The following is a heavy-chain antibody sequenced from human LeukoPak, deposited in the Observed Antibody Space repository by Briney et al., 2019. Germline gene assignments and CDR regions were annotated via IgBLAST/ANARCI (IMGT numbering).Heavy chain of an antibody. D-gene: IGHD3-22*01. V-gene: IGHV3-33*01. CDR1: GFTFSSYG. CDR3: ARDKGYDSSVYYLDY. J-gene: IGHJ4*02. Sequence: GGSLRLSCAASGFTFSSYGMHWVRQAPGKGLEWVAIIWYDGSNKYYADSVKGRFTISRDNSKNTLYLQMNSLRAEDTAVYYCARDKGYDSSVYYLDYWGQGTLVTVSS. CDR2: IWYDGSNK.